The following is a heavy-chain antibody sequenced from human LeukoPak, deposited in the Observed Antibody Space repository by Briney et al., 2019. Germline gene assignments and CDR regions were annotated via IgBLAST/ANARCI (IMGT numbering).Heavy chain of an antibody. V-gene: IGHV4-59*01. CDR3: ARDGSGTYFNWFDP. CDR2: IYNSGRT. D-gene: IGHD1-26*01. CDR1: GGSISRYY. J-gene: IGHJ5*02. Sequence: PSETLSLTCSVSGGSISRYYWNWIRQPPGMGLEWIGHIYNSGRTNYNPSLKSRVTISVDTSKNQFSLKLSSVTAADTAVYYCARDGSGTYFNWFDPWGQGTLVTVSS.